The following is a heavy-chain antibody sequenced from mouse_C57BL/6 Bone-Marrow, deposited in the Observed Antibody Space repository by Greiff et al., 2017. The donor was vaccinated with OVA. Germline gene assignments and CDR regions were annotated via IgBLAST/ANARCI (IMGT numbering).Heavy chain of an antibody. CDR2: IWSDGST. V-gene: IGHV2-6-1*01. CDR3: ARHAHDGYYYFDY. Sequence: QVRLKESGPGLVAPSQSLSITCTVSGFSLTSYGVHWVRQPPGKGLEWLVVIWSDGSTTYNSALKSRLSISKDNSKSQVFLKMNSLQTDDTAMYYCARHAHDGYYYFDYWGQGTTLTVSS. J-gene: IGHJ2*01. CDR1: GFSLTSYG. D-gene: IGHD2-3*01.